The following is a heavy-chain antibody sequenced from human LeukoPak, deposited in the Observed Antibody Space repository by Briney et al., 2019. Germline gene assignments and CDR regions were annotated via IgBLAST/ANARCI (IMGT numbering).Heavy chain of an antibody. D-gene: IGHD7-27*01. CDR1: GDSISSYY. CDR2: VSYSGST. V-gene: IGHV4-59*08. J-gene: IGHJ4*02. Sequence: SETLSLTCSVSGDSISSYYWSWIRQPPGKRLEWMGYVSYSGSTNYNPSLKSRFTISVDTSKNQFSLKLSSVTAADTAVYYCARVPGDWGQGTLVTVSS. CDR3: ARVPGD.